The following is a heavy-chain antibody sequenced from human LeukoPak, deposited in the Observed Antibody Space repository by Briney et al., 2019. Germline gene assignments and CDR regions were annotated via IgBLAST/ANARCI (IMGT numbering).Heavy chain of an antibody. V-gene: IGHV4-61*02. CDR2: IYTSGST. J-gene: IGHJ4*02. CDR1: GGSISSGSYY. D-gene: IGHD5-18*01. CDR3: AREDVDTAMVLDY. Sequence: SQTLSLTCTVSGGSISSGSYYWSWIRQPPGKGLEWIGRIYTSGSTNYNPSLKSRVTISVDTSKNQFSLKLSSVTAADTAVYYCAREDVDTAMVLDYWGQGTLVTVSS.